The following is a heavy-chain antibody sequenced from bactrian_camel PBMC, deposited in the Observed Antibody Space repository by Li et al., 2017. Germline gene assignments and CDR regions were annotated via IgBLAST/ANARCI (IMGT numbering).Heavy chain of an antibody. CDR3: VKPNPDARGGFDH. J-gene: IGHJ4*01. V-gene: IGHV3S25*01. D-gene: IGHD1*01. CDR1: GFTFTNYW. CDR2: SSSGAPSL. Sequence: QVQLVESGGGLVQPGGSLRLSCAASGFTFTNYWMHWVRQGPGKGLEWVPSSSSGAPSLVYADSVKGRFTISRDNAKNTVYLLMNSLKPEDTAVYCCVKPNPDARGGFDHWGQGTQVTVS.